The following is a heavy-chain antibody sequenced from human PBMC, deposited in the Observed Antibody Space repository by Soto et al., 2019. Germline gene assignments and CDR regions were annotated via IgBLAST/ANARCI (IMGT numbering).Heavy chain of an antibody. V-gene: IGHV1-2*04. Sequence: ASVKVSCKASGYTFTGYYMHWVRQAPGQGLEWMGWINPNSGGTNYAQKFQGWVTMTRDSSISTAYMELSRLRSDDTAVYYCARDREGVTTRTYYYYYYMDVWGKGTTVTVSS. CDR3: ARDREGVTTRTYYYYYYMDV. CDR2: INPNSGGT. D-gene: IGHD4-4*01. CDR1: GYTFTGYY. J-gene: IGHJ6*03.